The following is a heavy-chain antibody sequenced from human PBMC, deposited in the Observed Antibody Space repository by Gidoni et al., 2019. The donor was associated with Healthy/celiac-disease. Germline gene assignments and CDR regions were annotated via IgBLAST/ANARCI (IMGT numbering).Heavy chain of an antibody. CDR1: GFHFSSYA. V-gene: IGHV3-30*04. CDR3: AREYYYDSSGYYPDAFDI. Sequence: QVQLVESGGGVVQPGRSLRLSCAASGFHFSSYAMHWVRQAPGKGLEWVAVISYDGSNKYYADSVKGRFTISRDNSKNTLYLQMNSLRAEDTAVNYCAREYYYDSSGYYPDAFDIWGQGTMVTVSS. CDR2: ISYDGSNK. D-gene: IGHD3-22*01. J-gene: IGHJ3*02.